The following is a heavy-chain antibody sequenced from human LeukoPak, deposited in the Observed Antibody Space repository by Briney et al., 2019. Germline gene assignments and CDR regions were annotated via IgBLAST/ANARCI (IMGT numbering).Heavy chain of an antibody. CDR1: GFTFTSSA. CDR2: IVVGSGNT. Sequence: SVKVSCKASGFTFTSSAVQWVQQARGQRLEWIGWIVVGSGNTNYAQKFQERVTITRDMSTSTAYMELSSLRSEDTAVYYCAASPDYYDSSGYSYYFDYWGQGTLVTVSS. V-gene: IGHV1-58*01. D-gene: IGHD3-22*01. J-gene: IGHJ4*02. CDR3: AASPDYYDSSGYSYYFDY.